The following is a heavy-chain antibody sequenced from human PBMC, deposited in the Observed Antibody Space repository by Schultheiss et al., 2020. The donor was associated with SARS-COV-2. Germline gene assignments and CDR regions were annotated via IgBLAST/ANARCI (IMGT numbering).Heavy chain of an antibody. D-gene: IGHD3-22*01. CDR2: ISSSGSYI. Sequence: GGSLRLSCAASGFTFSSYSMNWVRQAPGKGLEWVSSISSSGSYIYYTDSVKGRFTISRDNAKNSLYLQMNSLRAEDTGVYYCATLGIVVWIPVWGQGTMVTVAS. V-gene: IGHV3-21*03. J-gene: IGHJ3*01. CDR3: ATLGIVVWIPV. CDR1: GFTFSSYS.